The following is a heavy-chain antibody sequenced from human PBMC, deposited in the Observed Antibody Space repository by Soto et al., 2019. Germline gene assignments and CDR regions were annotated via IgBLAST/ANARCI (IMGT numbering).Heavy chain of an antibody. CDR3: ARRITGTPPADGGS. D-gene: IGHD1-7*01. Sequence: EVQLVESGGDLVQPGGSLRLSCAVSGFTFSDHYMDWVRQAPGKGLEWVDRIRNIANSYTTDYAASVKGRFTISRDASKNSLYLQMNSLKTEDTAMYYCARRITGTPPADGGSWGQGTLVTVSS. CDR2: IRNIANSYTT. V-gene: IGHV3-72*01. CDR1: GFTFSDHY. J-gene: IGHJ5*02.